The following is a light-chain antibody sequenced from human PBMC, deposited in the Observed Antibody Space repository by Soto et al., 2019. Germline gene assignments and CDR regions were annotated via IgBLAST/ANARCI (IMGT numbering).Light chain of an antibody. J-gene: IGKJ1*01. CDR2: GTS. CDR1: QGIRNN. CDR3: LQHETSPRT. V-gene: IGKV1-17*01. Sequence: IQMTQSPSSLFASVGYRVSITCRSSQGIRNNLGWYQQRPGXAPKRLIYGTSNLQTGVPSRFSGSGYGTDFTLTISSLQPEDFATYYCLQHETSPRTFGQGTRVDIK.